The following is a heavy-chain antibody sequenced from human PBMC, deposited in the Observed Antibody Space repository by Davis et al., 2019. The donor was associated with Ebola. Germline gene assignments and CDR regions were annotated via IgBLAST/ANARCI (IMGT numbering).Heavy chain of an antibody. CDR2: VNPYSGHT. CDR1: GYTFTGYY. CDR3: ARGYSPKCRGGDCVNDF. J-gene: IGHJ4*02. D-gene: IGHD2-21*02. V-gene: IGHV1-8*02. Sequence: AASVKVSCKASGYTFTGYYMHWVRQASGQGLEWMGWVNPYSGHTGYVEKFKGRVTMTGDPSISTAYMELSSLTIDDTAVYYCARGYSPKCRGGDCVNDFWGQGTLVTVST.